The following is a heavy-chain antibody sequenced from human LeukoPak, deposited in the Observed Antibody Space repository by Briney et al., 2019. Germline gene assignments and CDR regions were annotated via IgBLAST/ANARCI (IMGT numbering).Heavy chain of an antibody. CDR1: GGSITGSY. CDR3: ATAGPISGRHNYFDS. Sequence: PSETLSLTRTVSGGSITGSYWSWLRQPPGKGLEYIGYIYYSGSTNYNPSLKSRVTVSVDTSKNQFSLKLTSVTAADTAVYYCATAGPISGRHNYFDSWGQGTLVTVSS. J-gene: IGHJ4*02. CDR2: IYYSGST. D-gene: IGHD3-10*01. V-gene: IGHV4-59*01.